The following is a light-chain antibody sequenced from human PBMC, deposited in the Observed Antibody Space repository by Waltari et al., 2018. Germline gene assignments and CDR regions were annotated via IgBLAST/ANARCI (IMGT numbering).Light chain of an antibody. CDR1: SGDTTNG. CDR2: VSGDGSH. V-gene: IGLV4-69*01. CDR3: QTWGGGIRG. Sequence: QIVLTQPPSVSAAPGASVKLTCTLTSGDTTNGIAWYQPQPEKGPRFLIKVSGDGSHGKAEDNPDRFSGSSSGAEHCLTISSLKPEGGADYYWQTWGGGIRGFGGGTKVTVL. J-gene: IGLJ2*01.